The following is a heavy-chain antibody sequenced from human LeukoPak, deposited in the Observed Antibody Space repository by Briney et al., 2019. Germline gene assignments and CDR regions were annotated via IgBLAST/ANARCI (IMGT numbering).Heavy chain of an antibody. CDR3: ARGYTIFGVVITLDY. V-gene: IGHV1-18*01. D-gene: IGHD3-3*01. J-gene: IGHJ4*02. Sequence: ASVKVSCKASGGTFTSYGISWVRQAPGQGLEWMGWISAYNSNTNYAQKLQGRVTMTTDTSTSTAYMELRSLRSDDTAVYYCARGYTIFGVVITLDYWGQGTLVTVSS. CDR2: ISAYNSNT. CDR1: GGTFTSYG.